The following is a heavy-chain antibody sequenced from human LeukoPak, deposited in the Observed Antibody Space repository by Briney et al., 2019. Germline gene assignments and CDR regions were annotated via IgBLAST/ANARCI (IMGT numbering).Heavy chain of an antibody. Sequence: PSETPSLTCTVSGGSISSSSYYWGWIRQPPGKGLEWIGSIYYSGSTYYNPSLKSRVTISVDTSKNQFSLKLSSVTAADTAVYYCASRYSSSWYAGDYWGQGTLVTVSS. CDR2: IYYSGST. V-gene: IGHV4-39*01. D-gene: IGHD6-13*01. CDR3: ASRYSSSWYAGDY. CDR1: GGSISSSSYY. J-gene: IGHJ4*02.